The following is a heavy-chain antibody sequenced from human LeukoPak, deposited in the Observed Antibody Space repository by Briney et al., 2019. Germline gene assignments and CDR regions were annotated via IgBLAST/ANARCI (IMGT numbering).Heavy chain of an antibody. CDR1: GGSISSYY. CDR2: IYYSGST. V-gene: IGHV4-59*01. J-gene: IGHJ3*02. Sequence: ASETLSLTCTVSGGSISSYYWSWIRQPPGKGLEWIGYIYYSGSTNYNPSLKSRVTISVDTSKNQFSLKLSSVTAADTAVYYCARMYSSGWYNAFDIWGQGTMVTVSS. D-gene: IGHD6-19*01. CDR3: ARMYSSGWYNAFDI.